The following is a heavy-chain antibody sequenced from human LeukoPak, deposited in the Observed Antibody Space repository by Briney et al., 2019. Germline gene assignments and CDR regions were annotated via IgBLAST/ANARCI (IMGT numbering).Heavy chain of an antibody. Sequence: SETLSLTCAVYGGSFSGYYWSWIRQPPGKGLEWIGEINHSGSTNYNPSLKSRVTISVDTSKNQFSLKLSSVTAADTAVYYCAXXXPGGSRPGKGYFDYWGQGTLVTVSS. CDR3: AXXXPGGSRPGKGYFDY. CDR1: GGSFSGYY. CDR2: INHSGST. V-gene: IGHV4-34*01. J-gene: IGHJ4*02.